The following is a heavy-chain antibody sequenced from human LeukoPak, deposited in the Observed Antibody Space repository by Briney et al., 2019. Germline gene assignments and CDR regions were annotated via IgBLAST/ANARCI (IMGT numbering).Heavy chain of an antibody. D-gene: IGHD2-15*01. V-gene: IGHV1-3*01. CDR3: AAENIVVVVAAGRWFDP. CDR2: INAGNGNT. CDR1: GYTVTSYA. J-gene: IGHJ5*02. Sequence: GASVKVSCKASGYTVTSYAMHWVRQAPGQRLEWMGWINAGNGNTKYSQKFQGRVTITRDTSASTAYMELSSLRSEDTAVYYCAAENIVVVVAAGRWFDPWGQGTLVTVSS.